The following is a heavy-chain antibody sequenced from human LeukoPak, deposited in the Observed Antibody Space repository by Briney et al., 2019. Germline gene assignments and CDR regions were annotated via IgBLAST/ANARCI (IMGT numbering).Heavy chain of an antibody. V-gene: IGHV3-23*01. Sequence: GGSLRLSCAASGFTFSSYAMSWVRQAPGKGLEWVSAISGSGGSTYYADSVKGRFTISRDNSKNTLYLQMNSLRAEDTAVYYCAKAAAAGRDAYYYYYYMDVWGKGTTVTVSS. CDR2: ISGSGGST. J-gene: IGHJ6*03. CDR1: GFTFSSYA. D-gene: IGHD6-13*01. CDR3: AKAAAAGRDAYYYYYYMDV.